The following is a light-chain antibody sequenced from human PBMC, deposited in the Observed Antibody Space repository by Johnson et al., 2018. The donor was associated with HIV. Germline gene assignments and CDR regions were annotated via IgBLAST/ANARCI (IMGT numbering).Light chain of an antibody. V-gene: IGLV1-51*02. CDR1: VSNIESYF. CDR2: EDN. J-gene: IGLJ1*01. CDR3: GTWESSLSAGYV. Sequence: QSVLTQPPSVSAAPGQTVNISCSGNVSNIESYFVSWYQQLPGAAPTLLIYEDNKRPSGIPDRFSGSKSATSATLGITGLPTGDEADYYCGTWESSLSAGYVFGTGTKVTVL.